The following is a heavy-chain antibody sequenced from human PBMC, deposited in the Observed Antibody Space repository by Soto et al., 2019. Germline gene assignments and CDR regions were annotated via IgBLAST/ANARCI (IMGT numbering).Heavy chain of an antibody. CDR2: IHSDGTSK. D-gene: IGHD3-16*01. V-gene: IGHV3-74*01. Sequence: EVQLVESGGGLVQPGESLRLSCAASGFTFDYYWMHWVRQVPGKGLVWVSRIHSDGTSKTYAGSVKGRFTISRDNAQDTLDLQMRSLRDADTAVVYCARGGRGGFACWGQGTVGTVSS. J-gene: IGHJ1*01. CDR1: GFTFDYYW. CDR3: ARGGRGGFAC.